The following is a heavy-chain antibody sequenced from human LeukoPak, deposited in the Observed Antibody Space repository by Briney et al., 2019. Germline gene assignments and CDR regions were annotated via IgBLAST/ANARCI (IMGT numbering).Heavy chain of an antibody. CDR1: GYTFTSYY. Sequence: ASVKVSCKASGYTFTSYYMHWVRQAPGQGLEWMGIINPSGGSTSYAQKFQGRATMTRETSTSTVYMELSRLRSEETAVYYCARAVGIQLWTTPGYWGQGPLVSVSS. J-gene: IGHJ4*02. CDR3: ARAVGIQLWTTPGY. CDR2: INPSGGST. V-gene: IGHV1-46*01. D-gene: IGHD5-18*01.